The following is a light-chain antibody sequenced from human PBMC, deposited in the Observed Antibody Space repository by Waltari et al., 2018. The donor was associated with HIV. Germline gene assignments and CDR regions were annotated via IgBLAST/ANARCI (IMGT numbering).Light chain of an antibody. CDR1: QGISSS. CDR2: DAS. CDR3: QQLKSYPHT. V-gene: IGKV1-9*01. J-gene: IGKJ4*01. Sequence: DIKLTQSPSFLSASVGDGLTITCRASQGISSSLAWYQQKPGKAPNLLSFDASTLQVGGPSRCGGSGAGTEFTLTVDSLQPEDFSTYYCQQLKSYPHTFGGGTRVEI.